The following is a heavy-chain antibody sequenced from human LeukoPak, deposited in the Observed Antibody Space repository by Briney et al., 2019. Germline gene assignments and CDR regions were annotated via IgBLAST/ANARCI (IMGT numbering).Heavy chain of an antibody. CDR2: INHNGGT. V-gene: IGHV4-34*01. J-gene: IGHJ4*02. Sequence: PSETLSLTCAVYGDSFSGFHWSWLRQPPGKGLEWLGEINHNGGTNYSPSLKSRVTISVDTSKNQFSLKLSSVAAADTAVYYCARGSEKPAAGTGYYFDYWGQGTLVTVSS. CDR3: ARGSEKPAAGTGYYFDY. D-gene: IGHD6-13*01. CDR1: GDSFSGFH.